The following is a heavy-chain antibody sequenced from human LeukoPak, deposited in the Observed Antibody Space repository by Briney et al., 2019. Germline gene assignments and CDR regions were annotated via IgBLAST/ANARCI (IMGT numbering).Heavy chain of an antibody. Sequence: GGSLGLSCAASGFSLNTYAVNWVRQSPGRGLEWVSCISVIADTAYYAHSVRGRFTSSRDRSRNTVYLQMDSLRDEDTAIYFCARGGATYGAAPYDYWGQGNLVTVSS. D-gene: IGHD4/OR15-4a*01. CDR1: GFSLNTYA. V-gene: IGHV3-23*01. CDR2: ISVIADTA. CDR3: ARGGATYGAAPYDY. J-gene: IGHJ4*02.